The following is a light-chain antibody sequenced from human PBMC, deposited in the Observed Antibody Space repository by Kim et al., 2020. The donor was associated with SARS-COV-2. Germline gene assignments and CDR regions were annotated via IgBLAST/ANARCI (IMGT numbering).Light chain of an antibody. CDR1: QSISVC. CDR2: DAS. Sequence: ASVGDRVTITCRASQSISVCLAWYQQKPGKAPKVLIFDASSLQSGVPSRFSGSGSGTKFTLTISSLQPDDFATYFCQQYNSSSPTFGPGTKVDIK. J-gene: IGKJ1*01. CDR3: QQYNSSSPT. V-gene: IGKV1-5*01.